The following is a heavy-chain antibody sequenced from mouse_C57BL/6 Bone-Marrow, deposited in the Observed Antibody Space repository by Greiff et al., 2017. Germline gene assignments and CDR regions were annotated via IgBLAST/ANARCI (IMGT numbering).Heavy chain of an antibody. CDR2: ISSGGSYT. CDR3: ARHTLYYFDY. Sequence: EVKLMESGGDLVKPGGSLKLSCAASGFTFSSYGMSWVRQTPDKRLEWVATISSGGSYTYYPDSVKGRFTISRDNAKNTLYLQRSSLKSEDTAMYYCARHTLYYFDYWGQGTTLTVSS. V-gene: IGHV5-6*01. J-gene: IGHJ2*01. CDR1: GFTFSSYG.